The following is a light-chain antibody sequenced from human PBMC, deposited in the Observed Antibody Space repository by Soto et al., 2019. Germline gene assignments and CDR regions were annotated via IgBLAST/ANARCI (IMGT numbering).Light chain of an antibody. CDR2: KAS. J-gene: IGKJ1*01. V-gene: IGKV1-5*03. Sequence: DIQMTQSPSTLSASVGDRVTITCRASQSISPRLAWYQQKPGKAPKLLIYKASSLQSGVPSRFSGSGSGTEFILTISSLQPDDFATYYCQQYINRWTFGQGTKVEIK. CDR1: QSISPR. CDR3: QQYINRWT.